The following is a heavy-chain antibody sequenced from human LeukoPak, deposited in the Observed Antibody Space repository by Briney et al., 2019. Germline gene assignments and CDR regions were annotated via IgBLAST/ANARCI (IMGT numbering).Heavy chain of an antibody. V-gene: IGHV3-7*01. D-gene: IGHD6-13*01. J-gene: IGHJ4*02. CDR1: GFTFSNYW. CDR2: IKGDGSEI. CDR3: AKSTGIALRYYFDY. Sequence: GGSLRLSCAASGFTFSNYWMRWARQTPGKGLEWVANIKGDGSEINYVDSVKGRFTISRDNSKNTLYLQMNSLTAEDTAVYYCAKSTGIALRYYFDYWGQGTLVTVSS.